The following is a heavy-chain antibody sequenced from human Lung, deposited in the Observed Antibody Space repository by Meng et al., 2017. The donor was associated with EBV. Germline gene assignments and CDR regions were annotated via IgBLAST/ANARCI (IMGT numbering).Heavy chain of an antibody. Sequence: QVQLHVLGTGLVKPSLTLSLSCTGYGGTIRSTNWLSWVRQPPGKGLEWIGEIYHSGCNNYNPSLKSRVTISVDKSKNQFSLKLSSVTAAETAVYYCASNFWSGYMGYWGQGTLVTVSS. J-gene: IGHJ4*02. V-gene: IGHV4-4*02. D-gene: IGHD3-3*01. CDR3: ASNFWSGYMGY. CDR2: IYHSGCN. CDR1: GGTIRSTNW.